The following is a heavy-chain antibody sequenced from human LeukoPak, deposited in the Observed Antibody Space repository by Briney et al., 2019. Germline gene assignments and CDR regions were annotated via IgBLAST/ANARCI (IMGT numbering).Heavy chain of an antibody. Sequence: PSETLSLTCTVSGGSISSGGYYWSWIRQHPGKGLEWIGYIYYSGSTYYNPSLKSRVTISVDTSKDQFSLKLSSVTAADTAVYYCASEERPKLVYYWGQGALVTVSS. CDR2: IYYSGST. V-gene: IGHV4-31*03. CDR3: ASEERPKLVYY. D-gene: IGHD6-6*01. CDR1: GGSISSGGYY. J-gene: IGHJ4*02.